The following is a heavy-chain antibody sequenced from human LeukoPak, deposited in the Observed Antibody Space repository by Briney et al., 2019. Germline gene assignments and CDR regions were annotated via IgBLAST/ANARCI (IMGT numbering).Heavy chain of an antibody. Sequence: GGSLRLSCAASGFTVSSNYMNWVRQAPGKGLEWVSVIYSGGSTYYAGSVKGRFTISRDNSKNTLYLQMNSLRAEDTAVYYCASPSIAAAGTQGEYFQHWGQGTLVTVSS. J-gene: IGHJ1*01. D-gene: IGHD6-13*01. V-gene: IGHV3-66*01. CDR1: GFTVSSNY. CDR2: IYSGGST. CDR3: ASPSIAAAGTQGEYFQH.